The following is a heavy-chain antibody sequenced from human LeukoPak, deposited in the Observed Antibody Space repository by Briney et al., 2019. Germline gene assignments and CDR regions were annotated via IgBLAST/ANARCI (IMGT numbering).Heavy chain of an antibody. CDR3: ARGRNYYKSGIFDY. V-gene: IGHV3-66*01. J-gene: IGHJ4*02. CDR2: IYSGGST. Sequence: GGSPRLSCAASGFTFSTYGIHWVRQAPGKGLEWVSVIYSGGSTYYADSAKVRFAISRESSNNTLYLQMNSMRAEDTAMYYCARGRNYYKSGIFDYWGRGTLVTASS. CDR1: GFTFSTYG. D-gene: IGHD3-10*01.